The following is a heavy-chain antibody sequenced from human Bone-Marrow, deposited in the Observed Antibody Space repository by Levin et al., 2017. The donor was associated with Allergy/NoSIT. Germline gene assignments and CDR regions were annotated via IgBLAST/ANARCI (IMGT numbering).Heavy chain of an antibody. D-gene: IGHD3-22*01. CDR1: GFIFINNA. CDR3: AKSLHYYDNSGYYRASSYTLDV. Sequence: SCAASGFIFINNAMHWVRQAPGKGLEWVAVIWSDGSVTHYGDSVKGRFTISRDVSKSTLYLQMNSLRAEDTAVYYCAKSLHYYDNSGYYRASSYTLDVWGQGTTVAVSS. J-gene: IGHJ6*02. V-gene: IGHV3-33*06. CDR2: IWSDGSVT.